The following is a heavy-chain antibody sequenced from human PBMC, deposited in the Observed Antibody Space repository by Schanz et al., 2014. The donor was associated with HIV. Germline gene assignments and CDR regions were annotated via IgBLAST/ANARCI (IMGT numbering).Heavy chain of an antibody. CDR2: IKEDGSAT. J-gene: IGHJ5*02. CDR3: ARDRVSGSSSSSWFDP. V-gene: IGHV3-7*03. D-gene: IGHD6-6*01. Sequence: EVQLLESGGGLVHPGGSLRLSCAASGFTFNKYWMNWVRQVPGKGLEWVASIKEDGSATYYVDSVKGRFSISRDNAKNSLYLQIISLTAEDTAMYYCARDRVSGSSSSSWFDPWGQGTLVTVSS. CDR1: GFTFNKYW.